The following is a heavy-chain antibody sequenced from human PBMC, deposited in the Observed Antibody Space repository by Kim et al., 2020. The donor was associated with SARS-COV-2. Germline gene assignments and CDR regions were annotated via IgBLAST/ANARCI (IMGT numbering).Heavy chain of an antibody. D-gene: IGHD6-25*01. J-gene: IGHJ4*02. CDR3: ARVWGSGYDVDY. Sequence: SSNPSLKIRVTQSVDTSTNRFSLKLSSVTAADTAVYYGARVWGSGYDVDYWGQGTLVTVSS. V-gene: IGHV4-30-2*05.